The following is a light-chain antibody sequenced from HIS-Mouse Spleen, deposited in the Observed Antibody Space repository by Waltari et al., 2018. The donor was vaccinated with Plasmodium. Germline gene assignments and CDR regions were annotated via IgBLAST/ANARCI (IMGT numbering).Light chain of an antibody. V-gene: IGLV3-16*01. Sequence: SYELTQPPSVSVSLGQMARITCSGNALPKKYAYWYQQKPGQFPVLVIYKDSERPSGIPERFSGSSSGTIVTLTISGVQAEDEADYYCLSADSSGTYRVFGTGTKVTVL. CDR3: LSADSSGTYRV. CDR2: KDS. J-gene: IGLJ1*01. CDR1: ALPKKY.